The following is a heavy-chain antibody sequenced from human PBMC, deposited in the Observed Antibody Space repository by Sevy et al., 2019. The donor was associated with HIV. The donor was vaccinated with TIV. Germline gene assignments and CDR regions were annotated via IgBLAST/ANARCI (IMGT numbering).Heavy chain of an antibody. CDR1: GTSISGYY. V-gene: IGHV4-59*01. CDR3: ARAYSNYYYAMDV. CDR2: IYYSGRS. D-gene: IGHD4-4*01. Sequence: SETLSLTCTVSGTSISGYYWSWIRQPPGKGLEWLGYIYYSGRSDYNPSLKSRVTISEDTSKNQFSLKLSSVTAADTAVYYCARAYSNYYYAMDVWGQGTTVTVSS. J-gene: IGHJ6*02.